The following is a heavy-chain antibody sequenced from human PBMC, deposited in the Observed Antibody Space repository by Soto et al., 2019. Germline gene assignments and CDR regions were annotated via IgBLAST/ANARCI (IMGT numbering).Heavy chain of an antibody. CDR1: GYSFGKYA. V-gene: IGHV1-3*01. D-gene: IGHD5-18*01. CDR3: ARTASYAFDI. J-gene: IGHJ3*02. Sequence: QVQLVQSGAEVKKPGASVNVSCKASGYSFGKYAIHWVRQAPGQRLEWMGWIDGGSGNTRFSQKFQGRVTISRDPSATTAYLELTSLRSEDTAVYYCARTASYAFDIWGQGTMVSIFS. CDR2: IDGGSGNT.